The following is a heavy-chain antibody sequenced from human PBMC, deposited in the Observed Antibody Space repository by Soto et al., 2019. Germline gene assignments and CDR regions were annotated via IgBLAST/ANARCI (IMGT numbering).Heavy chain of an antibody. CDR2: IIPIFGTA. Sequence: GASVKVSCKASGGTFSSYAISWVRQAPGQGLEWMGGIIPIFGTANYAQKFQGRVTITADESTSTAYMELSSLRSEDTAVYYCARVNYSNLESYYYGMDVWGQGTTVTVSS. J-gene: IGHJ6*02. D-gene: IGHD4-4*01. CDR1: GGTFSSYA. CDR3: ARVNYSNLESYYYGMDV. V-gene: IGHV1-69*13.